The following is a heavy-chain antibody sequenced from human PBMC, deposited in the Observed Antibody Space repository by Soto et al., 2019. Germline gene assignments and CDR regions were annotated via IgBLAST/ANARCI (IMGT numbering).Heavy chain of an antibody. Sequence: ASVKVSCKASGGTFSSYAISWVRQAPGQGLEWMGGIIPIFGTANYAQKFQGRVTITADESTSTAYMELSSLRSEDTAVYYCARGTRNYEIAVAGERDAFDIWGQGTMVTVSS. D-gene: IGHD6-19*01. J-gene: IGHJ3*02. V-gene: IGHV1-69*13. CDR2: IIPIFGTA. CDR1: GGTFSSYA. CDR3: ARGTRNYEIAVAGERDAFDI.